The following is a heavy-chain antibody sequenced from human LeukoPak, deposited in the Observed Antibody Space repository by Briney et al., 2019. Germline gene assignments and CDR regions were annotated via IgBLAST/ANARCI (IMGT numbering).Heavy chain of an antibody. D-gene: IGHD2-15*01. J-gene: IGHJ5*02. CDR3: VREAGYCAPVCVKTNWFDP. V-gene: IGHV3-23*01. CDR1: GFPFSSHA. Sequence: GGILRLSCAASGFPFSSHAMSWVRQPPGKGLEWVAAISNGKTYYADSVRGRFAISRDDSTNTVYLHMNSLRDEDTALYHCVREAGYCAPVCVKTNWFDPWGQGTLVTVSS. CDR2: ISNGKT.